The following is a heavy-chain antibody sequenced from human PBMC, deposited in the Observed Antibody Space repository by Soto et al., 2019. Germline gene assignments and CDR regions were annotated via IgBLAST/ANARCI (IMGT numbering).Heavy chain of an antibody. Sequence: QVTLAESGGGVVQPGRSLRLSCAASGFTFSSYSMHWVRQAPGEGLEWVAFISYDGTDKSYADSVKGRFTIFRDNSKNTLHLQMNSLRVEDTAVYYCVRDRDGAGVDYHGLDVWGQGTPVTGSS. V-gene: IGHV3-30-3*01. J-gene: IGHJ6*02. CDR3: VRDRDGAGVDYHGLDV. CDR2: ISYDGTDK. D-gene: IGHD3-10*01. CDR1: GFTFSSYS.